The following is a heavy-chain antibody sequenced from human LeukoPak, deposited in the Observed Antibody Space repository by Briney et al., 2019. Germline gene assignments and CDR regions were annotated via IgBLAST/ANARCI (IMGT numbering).Heavy chain of an antibody. J-gene: IGHJ4*02. V-gene: IGHV3-53*01. D-gene: IGHD5-24*01. CDR2: IYSSGET. CDR3: TRDGYNYFDS. CDR1: GFTVRSNS. Sequence: PGGSLRLSCAVSGFTVRSNSMSWVRQAPGKRLELVSLIYSSGETYYADSVKGRFTISRDTSKNTLYLQMNSLRADDTAMYYCTRDGYNYFDSRGQGTLVTVSS.